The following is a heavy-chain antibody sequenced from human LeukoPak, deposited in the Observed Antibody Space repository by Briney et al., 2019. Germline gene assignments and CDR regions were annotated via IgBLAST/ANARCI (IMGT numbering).Heavy chain of an antibody. D-gene: IGHD6-13*01. CDR3: VKLSSRVSQTIDY. J-gene: IGHJ4*02. CDR2: ISSNGGNT. Sequence: GGSLRLSCAASGLTFRNYAMHWVRQAPGKGLEYVSGISSNGGNTYYADSVKGRFTITRDNSKNTLYVQMSSLRVEDTAVYYCVKLSSRVSQTIDYWGQGTLVTVSS. CDR1: GLTFRNYA. V-gene: IGHV3-64*03.